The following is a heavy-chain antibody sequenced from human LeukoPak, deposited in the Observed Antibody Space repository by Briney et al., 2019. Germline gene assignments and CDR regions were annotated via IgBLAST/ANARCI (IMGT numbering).Heavy chain of an antibody. V-gene: IGHV4-4*09. D-gene: IGHD6-19*01. Sequence: TSETLSLTCTVSGVSMSAYQWSWVRQSPEKGLEWIGCINTKGETSYNPSLKSRVTTSVDTSKSQFSLRLTSVTAADTAVYFCARQIVVSGTDYFDYWGQGTLVTVSS. J-gene: IGHJ4*02. CDR3: ARQIVVSGTDYFDY. CDR2: INTKGET. CDR1: GVSMSAYQ.